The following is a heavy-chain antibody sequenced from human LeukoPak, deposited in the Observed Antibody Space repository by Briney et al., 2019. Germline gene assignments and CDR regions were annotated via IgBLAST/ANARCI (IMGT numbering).Heavy chain of an antibody. CDR1: GFTFSSYA. V-gene: IGHV3-30-3*01. J-gene: IGHJ4*02. CDR3: ASLLLWFGESNFDY. D-gene: IGHD3-10*01. CDR2: ISYDGSNK. Sequence: GRSLRLSCAASGFTFSSYAMHWVRQAPGKGLEWVAVISYDGSNKYYADSVKGRFTISRDNSKNTLYLQMNSLRAEDTAVYYCASLLLWFGESNFDYWGQGTLVTVSS.